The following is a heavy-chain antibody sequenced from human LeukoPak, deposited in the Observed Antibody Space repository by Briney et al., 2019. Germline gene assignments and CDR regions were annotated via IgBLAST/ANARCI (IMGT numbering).Heavy chain of an antibody. V-gene: IGHV3-53*01. J-gene: IGHJ4*02. D-gene: IGHD3-9*01. CDR2: IYSGGST. CDR1: GFTVSSNY. CDR3: AREADGDILTGYMTYYFDY. Sequence: PGRSLRLSCAASGFTVSSNYMSWVRQAPGKGLEWVSVIYSGGSTYYADSVKGRFTISRDNSKNTLYLQMNSLRAEDTAVYYCAREADGDILTGYMTYYFDYWGQGTLVTVSS.